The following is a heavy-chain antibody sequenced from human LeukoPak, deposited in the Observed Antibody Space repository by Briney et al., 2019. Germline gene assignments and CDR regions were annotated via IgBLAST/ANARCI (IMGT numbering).Heavy chain of an antibody. J-gene: IGHJ3*02. CDR2: ISSSRSYI. D-gene: IGHD3-22*01. V-gene: IGHV3-21*01. CDR3: ARVLSLPYYYDSSGYTDAFDI. CDR1: GFTFSSYS. Sequence: KAGGSLRLSCAASGFTFSSYSMNWVRQAPGKGLEWVSSISSSRSYIYYADSVKGRFTISRDNAKNSLYLQMNSLRAEDTAVYYCARVLSLPYYYDSSGYTDAFDIWGQGTMVTVSS.